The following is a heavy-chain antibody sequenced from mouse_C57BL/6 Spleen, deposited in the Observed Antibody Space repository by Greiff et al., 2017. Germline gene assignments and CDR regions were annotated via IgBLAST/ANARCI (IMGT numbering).Heavy chain of an antibody. D-gene: IGHD1-1*01. J-gene: IGHJ1*03. CDR2: IYPGDGDT. Sequence: QVQLQQSGPELVKPGASVQISCKASGYAFSSSWMNWVKQRPGKGLEWIGRIYPGDGDTNYTGKFKGKATLTADKSSSTAYMQLSSLTSEDSAVSFCARSGIYYYGSNYCYFDVWRTGTTVTVSS. V-gene: IGHV1-82*01. CDR1: GYAFSSSW. CDR3: ARSGIYYYGSNYCYFDV.